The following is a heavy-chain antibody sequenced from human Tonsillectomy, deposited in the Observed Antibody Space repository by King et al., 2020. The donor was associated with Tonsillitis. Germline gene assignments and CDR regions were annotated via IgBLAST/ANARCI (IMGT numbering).Heavy chain of an antibody. V-gene: IGHV3-15*01. D-gene: IGHD2-2*01. CDR3: TTSTKYCSTTTCYPAFDV. CDR2: IKSRSDGGTT. J-gene: IGHJ3*01. CDR1: GFTFNNAW. Sequence: VQLVESGGGLVKPGGSLRLSCAASGFTFNNAWMSWVRQAPGKGLEWGGRIKSRSDGGTTDYAAPVKGRFTISRDDSKNTLYLQMNSLKTEDTAVYFCTTSTKYCSTTTCYPAFDVWGQGTKVTVSS.